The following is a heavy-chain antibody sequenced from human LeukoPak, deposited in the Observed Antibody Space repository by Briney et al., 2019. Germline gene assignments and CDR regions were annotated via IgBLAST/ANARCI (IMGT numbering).Heavy chain of an antibody. CDR3: ARHRLGFGELFPAYFDY. Sequence: SETLSLTCTVSGGSISSYYWSWIRQPPGKGLEWIGYIYYSGSTNYNPSLKSRVTISVDTSENQFSLKLSSVTAADTAVYYCARHRLGFGELFPAYFDYWGQGTLVTVSS. V-gene: IGHV4-59*08. CDR1: GGSISSYY. J-gene: IGHJ4*02. CDR2: IYYSGST. D-gene: IGHD3-10*01.